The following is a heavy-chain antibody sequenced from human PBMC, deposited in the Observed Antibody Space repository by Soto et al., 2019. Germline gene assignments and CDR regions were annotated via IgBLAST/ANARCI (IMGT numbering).Heavy chain of an antibody. CDR3: AREEQTGANYYLDY. CDR1: GYTFTGYY. Sequence: QVRLVQSGAEVKKPGASVKVSCKASGYTFTGYYIHWVRQAPGQGLEWMGSIRPHSGGPNYAQRFQGRVTMTRDTSMTTVYMEMSGLTSDDTAVYYCAREEQTGANYYLDYWGQGTLVTVSS. D-gene: IGHD7-27*01. CDR2: IRPHSGGP. J-gene: IGHJ4*02. V-gene: IGHV1-2*02.